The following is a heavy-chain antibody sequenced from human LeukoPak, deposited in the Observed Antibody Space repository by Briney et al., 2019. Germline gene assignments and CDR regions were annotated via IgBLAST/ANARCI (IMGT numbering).Heavy chain of an antibody. CDR3: ARGPHWDPHFHY. CDR1: GYTFSGYY. CDR2: INPNSGGT. V-gene: IGHV1-2*02. Sequence: ASVKVSCKASGYTFSGYYMHWVRQAPGQGLEWMGWINPNSGGTNYAQKFQGRVTMTRDTSISTAYMELSRLRSDDTAVYYCARGPHWDPHFHYWGQGTLVTVSS. J-gene: IGHJ4*02. D-gene: IGHD7-27*01.